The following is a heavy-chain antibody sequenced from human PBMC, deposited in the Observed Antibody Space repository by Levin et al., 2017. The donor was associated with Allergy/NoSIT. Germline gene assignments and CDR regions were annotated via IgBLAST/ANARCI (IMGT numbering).Heavy chain of an antibody. D-gene: IGHD3-3*01. CDR3: ARMGPIFGVVIDY. CDR2: ISQDGSNT. Sequence: GGSLRLSCAASGFIFSNHGMHWVRQAPGKGLEWVAVISQDGSNTYYGDSVKGRFTISRENTKNTLYLQMDCLRPEDTALYYCARMGPIFGVVIDYWGQGTLVTVSS. J-gene: IGHJ4*01. V-gene: IGHV3-30*03. CDR1: GFIFSNHG.